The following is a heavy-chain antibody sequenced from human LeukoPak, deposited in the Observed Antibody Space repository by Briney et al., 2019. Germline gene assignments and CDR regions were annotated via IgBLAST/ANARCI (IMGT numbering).Heavy chain of an antibody. V-gene: IGHV4-39*01. D-gene: IGHD3-10*01. CDR1: GDSISTSSYY. Sequence: SETLSLTCSVSGDSISTSSYYWGWIRQPPGKGLEWIGTIYYSGSTYYNPSLTSRVTISVDTSKNQFSLKLSSVTAADTAVYYCARGHYGSGTENDYWGQGTLVTVSS. CDR3: ARGHYGSGTENDY. J-gene: IGHJ4*02. CDR2: IYYSGST.